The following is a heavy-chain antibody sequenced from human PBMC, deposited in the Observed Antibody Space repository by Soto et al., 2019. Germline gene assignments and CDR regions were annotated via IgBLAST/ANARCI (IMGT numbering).Heavy chain of an antibody. J-gene: IGHJ5*02. D-gene: IGHD2-15*01. CDR1: GFSLSTSGVG. Sequence: SGPTLVNPTQTLTLTCTFSGFSLSTSGVGVGWIRQPPGKALEWLALIYWDDDKRYSPSLKSRLTITKDTSKNQVVLTMTNMDPVDTATYYCALQVVAATSFDWFDPWGQGTLVTVSS. V-gene: IGHV2-5*02. CDR3: ALQVVAATSFDWFDP. CDR2: IYWDDDK.